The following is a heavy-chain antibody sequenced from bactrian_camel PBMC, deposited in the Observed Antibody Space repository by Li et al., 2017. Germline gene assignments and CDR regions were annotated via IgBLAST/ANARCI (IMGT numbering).Heavy chain of an antibody. CDR2: IRRYSGTT. J-gene: IGHJ4*01. CDR1: GNTYNLCS. V-gene: IGHV3-3*01. D-gene: IGHD2*01. Sequence: VQLVESGGGSVQAGGSLRLSCAASGNTYNLCSMGWFRQAPGKEREGVAAIRRYSGTTFYADSVKGRFTISQDNAKTTLYLQMNNLRAEDTAMYYCAAGGGNGAFCYTGERSMDYWGQGTQVTVS. CDR3: AAGGGNGAFCYTGERSMDY.